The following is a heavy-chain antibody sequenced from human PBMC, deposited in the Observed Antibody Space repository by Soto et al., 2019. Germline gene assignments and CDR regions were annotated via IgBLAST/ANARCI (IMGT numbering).Heavy chain of an antibody. J-gene: IGHJ4*02. D-gene: IGHD3-10*01. CDR1: GYTFSTFP. CDR2: INAATGDT. V-gene: IGHV1-3*01. CDR3: AKKDYYASGIYHFDS. Sequence: QVQLVQSGAEVKKPGASVTVSCKASGYTFSTFPLHWVRQAPGQRLEWMGFINAATGDTQYSQSFQGRVTITRDTSAGTVYMELSSLRSEDTAVYYCAKKDYYASGIYHFDSWGQGTLVTVSS.